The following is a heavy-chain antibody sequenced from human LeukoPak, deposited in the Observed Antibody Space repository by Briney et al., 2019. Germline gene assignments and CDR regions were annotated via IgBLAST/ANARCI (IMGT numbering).Heavy chain of an antibody. CDR1: GFTFSSYS. J-gene: IGHJ4*02. D-gene: IGHD6-19*01. Sequence: PGGSLRLSCAASGFTFSSYSMNWVRQAPGKGLEWVSYISSSSSTIYYADSVKGRFTISRDNAKNSLYLQMNSLRAEDTAVYYCARAQGWSSGWYPGYWGQGTLVTVSS. CDR3: ARAQGWSSGWYPGY. V-gene: IGHV3-48*04. CDR2: ISSSSSTI.